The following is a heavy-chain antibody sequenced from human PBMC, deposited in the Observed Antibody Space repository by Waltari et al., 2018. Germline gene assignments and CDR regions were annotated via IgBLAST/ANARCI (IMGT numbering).Heavy chain of an antibody. CDR1: GYTFTDFY. D-gene: IGHD2-2*01. CDR3: ARAGSTLIWGVAE. CDR2: VNPNGGST. Sequence: QVQLVQSGAEVKKPGASVKVSCKASGYTFTDFYMHWARQAPGQGLEWMGIVNPNGGSTTYAQKLQDRVTMTRDTSTSTVYMELSSLRSEDTAVYYCARAGSTLIWGVAEWGQGTLVTVSS. J-gene: IGHJ4*02. V-gene: IGHV1-46*04.